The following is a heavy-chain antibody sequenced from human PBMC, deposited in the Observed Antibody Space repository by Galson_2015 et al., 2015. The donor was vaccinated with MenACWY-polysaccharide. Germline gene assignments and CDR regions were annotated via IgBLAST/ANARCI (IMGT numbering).Heavy chain of an antibody. CDR2: ISDDGTSK. V-gene: IGHV3-30-3*01. Sequence: SLRLSCAASGFAFSGYAIKWVRQAPGKGLEWVAVISDDGTSKYHADSVKGRFTISRDNSQNMLYLQMNNLRTEDTAVYYCARVFSGPAAIPVSYYFYYIDVWGKGTTVTVSS. CDR3: ARVFSGPAAIPVSYYFYYIDV. D-gene: IGHD2-2*02. CDR1: GFAFSGYA. J-gene: IGHJ6*03.